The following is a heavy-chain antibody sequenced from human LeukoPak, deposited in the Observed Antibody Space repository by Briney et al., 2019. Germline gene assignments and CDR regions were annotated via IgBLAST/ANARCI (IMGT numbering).Heavy chain of an antibody. J-gene: IGHJ4*02. Sequence: ASVKVSCKASGGTFSSYAISWVRQAPGQGLEWMGRIIPILGIANYAQKFQGRVTITADKSTSTAYMELSSLRSDDTAVYYCAREEIAVAGLEDYWGQGTLVTVSS. V-gene: IGHV1-69*04. CDR3: AREEIAVAGLEDY. CDR2: IIPILGIA. CDR1: GGTFSSYA. D-gene: IGHD6-19*01.